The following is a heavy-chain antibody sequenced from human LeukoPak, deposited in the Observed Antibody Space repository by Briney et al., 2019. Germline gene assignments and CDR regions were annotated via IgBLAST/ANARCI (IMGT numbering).Heavy chain of an antibody. CDR1: GFPFSNAW. CDR2: IRSKAYGGTT. Sequence: GGSLRLSCAASGFPFSNAWMSWFRQAPGKGLAWVGFIRSKAYGGTTGYAASVKGRFTISRDDSKSIAYLQMNSLKTEDTAVYYCTRDSDYYDSSGYYSTSHFDYWGQGTLVTVSS. V-gene: IGHV3-49*03. J-gene: IGHJ4*02. CDR3: TRDSDYYDSSGYYSTSHFDY. D-gene: IGHD3-22*01.